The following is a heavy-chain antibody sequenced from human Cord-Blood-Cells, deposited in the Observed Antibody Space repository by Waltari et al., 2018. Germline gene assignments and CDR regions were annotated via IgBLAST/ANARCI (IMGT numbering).Heavy chain of an antibody. Sequence: QVQLQQWGAGLLKPSETLSLTCAVYGGSFSGYYWSWIRQPPGKGMEWIGEINPSGNTYHSPSLKSRVTITVDAYKNQFSLKLSSVAAADTAVYYWAISPYLHISSSWYFDYWGQGTLVTVSS. D-gene: IGHD6-13*01. CDR2: INPSGNT. V-gene: IGHV4-34*01. CDR3: AISPYLHISSSWYFDY. CDR1: GGSFSGYY. J-gene: IGHJ4*02.